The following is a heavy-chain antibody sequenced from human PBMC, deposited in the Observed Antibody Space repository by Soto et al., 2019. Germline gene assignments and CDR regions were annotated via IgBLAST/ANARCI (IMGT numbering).Heavy chain of an antibody. CDR2: MNPNSGNT. CDR1: GYTFTSYD. J-gene: IGHJ6*02. V-gene: IGHV1-8*01. D-gene: IGHD6-19*01. Sequence: ASVKVSCKAPGYTFTSYDINWVRQATGQGLEWMGWMNPNSGNTGYAQKFQGRVTMTRNTSISTAYMELSSLRSEDTAVYYCARGLGLYSSGWYASYYYYGMDVWGQGTTVTVSS. CDR3: ARGLGLYSSGWYASYYYYGMDV.